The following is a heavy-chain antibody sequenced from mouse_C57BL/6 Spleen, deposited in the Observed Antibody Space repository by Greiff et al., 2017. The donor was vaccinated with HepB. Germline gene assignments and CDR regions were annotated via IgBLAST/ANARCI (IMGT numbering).Heavy chain of an antibody. V-gene: IGHV1-63*01. CDR2: IYPGGGYT. CDR1: GYTFTNYW. J-gene: IGHJ1*03. Sequence: QVQLQQSGAELVRPGTSVKMSCKASGYTFTNYWIGWAKQRPGHGLEWIGDIYPGGGYTNYNEKFKGKATLTADKSSSTAYMQFSSLTSEDSAIYYCARRGISNYGYFDVWGTGTTVTVSS. D-gene: IGHD1-3*01. CDR3: ARRGISNYGYFDV.